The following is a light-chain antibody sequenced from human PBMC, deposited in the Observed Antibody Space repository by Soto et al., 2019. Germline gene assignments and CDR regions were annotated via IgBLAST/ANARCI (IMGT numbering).Light chain of an antibody. CDR1: QSVSSY. Sequence: EIVLTQSPATLSVSPGERATLSCRASQSVSSYLAWYQQKPGQAPRLLIYDASNRATGIPARCSGSGSGTDFTLTISSLEPEDFAVYYCQQRSNWPPYTFGQGTKLEIK. V-gene: IGKV3-11*01. J-gene: IGKJ2*01. CDR2: DAS. CDR3: QQRSNWPPYT.